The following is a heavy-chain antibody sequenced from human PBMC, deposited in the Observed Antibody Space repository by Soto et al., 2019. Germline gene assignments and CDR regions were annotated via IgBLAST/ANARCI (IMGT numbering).Heavy chain of an antibody. CDR2: FDPEDGET. D-gene: IGHD2-2*01. CDR1: GYTLTELS. J-gene: IGHJ6*02. V-gene: IGHV1-24*01. Sequence: ASVKVSCKVSGYTLTELSMHWVRQAPGKGLEWMGGFDPEDGETIYAQKFQGRVTMTEDTSTDTAYMELSSLRSEDTAVYYCATPSPVPSGYYYSYYGMDFWGQGTTVTVSS. CDR3: ATPSPVPSGYYYSYYGMDF.